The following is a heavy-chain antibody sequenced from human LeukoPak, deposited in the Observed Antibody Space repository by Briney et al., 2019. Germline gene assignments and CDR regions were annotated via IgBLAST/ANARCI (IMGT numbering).Heavy chain of an antibody. CDR1: GGTFSSYA. J-gene: IGHJ4*02. D-gene: IGHD3-22*01. V-gene: IGHV1-3*01. Sequence: ASVKVSCKASGGTFSSYAISWVRQAPGQGLEWMGWINAGNGNTKYSQKFQGRVTITRDTSASTAYMELSSLRSEDTAVYYCARDGSYSYYYDSSGYSTRGIMFDYWGQGTLVTVSS. CDR3: ARDGSYSYYYDSSGYSTRGIMFDY. CDR2: INAGNGNT.